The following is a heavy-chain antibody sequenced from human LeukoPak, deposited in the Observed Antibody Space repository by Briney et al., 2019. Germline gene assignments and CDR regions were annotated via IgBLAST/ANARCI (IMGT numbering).Heavy chain of an antibody. J-gene: IGHJ4*02. V-gene: IGHV1-24*01. D-gene: IGHD1-26*01. Sequence: ASVKVSCKVSGYTLTELSMHWVRQAPGKGLEWMGGFDPEDGETIYAQKFQGRVTMTEDTSTDTAYMELSSLRSEDTAVYYCATDLTVGASFDYWGQGTLVTVSS. CDR1: GYTLTELS. CDR3: ATDLTVGASFDY. CDR2: FDPEDGET.